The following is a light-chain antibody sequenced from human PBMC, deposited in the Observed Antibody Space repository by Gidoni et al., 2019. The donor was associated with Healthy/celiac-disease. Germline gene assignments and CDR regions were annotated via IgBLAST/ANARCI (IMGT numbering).Light chain of an antibody. J-gene: IGKJ1*01. V-gene: IGKV3-20*01. CDR2: GAS. CDR1: QSVSSSY. CDR3: QQYGSSRGT. Sequence: EIVLTQSPGTLSLSPGESATLSCRASQSVSSSYLAWYQQKPGQAPRLLIHGASSRATGTPDRFSGSGSGTDFTLTISRLEPEDFAVYYCQQYGSSRGTFGQGTKVEIK.